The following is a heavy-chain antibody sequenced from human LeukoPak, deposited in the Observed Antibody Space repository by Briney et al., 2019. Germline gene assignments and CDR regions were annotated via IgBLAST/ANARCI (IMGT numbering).Heavy chain of an antibody. V-gene: IGHV4-59*11. CDR3: ARDLVTVTKGLDI. J-gene: IGHJ3*02. Sequence: SETLSLTCAVSADSFSSHYWTWIRQPPGKGLEWIGYISYIGSTNYNPSLKSRVTISKDTSKNQFSLKLSSVTAADTAVYYCARDLVTVTKGLDIWGQGTMVSVSS. CDR2: ISYIGST. D-gene: IGHD4-17*01. CDR1: ADSFSSHY.